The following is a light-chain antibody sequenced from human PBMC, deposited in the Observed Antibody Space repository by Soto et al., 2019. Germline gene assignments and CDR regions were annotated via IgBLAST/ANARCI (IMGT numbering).Light chain of an antibody. V-gene: IGKV3-20*01. CDR1: QSVSSSY. CDR3: QQSYSSPRT. Sequence: EIVLTQSPGTLSLSPGERATLSCRASQSVSSSYLAWYPRRPGQAPRLLIYGASSRDTGIPERFSGSGSGTVFTRTISRLEPEDFSTDYCQQSYSSPRTFGQGTKVDIK. CDR2: GAS. J-gene: IGKJ1*01.